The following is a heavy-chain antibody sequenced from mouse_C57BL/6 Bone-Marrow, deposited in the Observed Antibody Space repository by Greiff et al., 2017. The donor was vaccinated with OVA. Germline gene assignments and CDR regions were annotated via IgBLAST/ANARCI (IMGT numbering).Heavy chain of an antibody. CDR1: GISITTGNYR. CDR3: ARDRLAFSFDY. J-gene: IGHJ2*01. D-gene: IGHD2-14*01. CDR2: IYYSGTI. V-gene: IGHV3-5*01. Sequence: VQLKESGPGLVKPSQTVFLTCTVTGISITTGNYRWSWIRQFPGNNLEWIGYIYYSGTITYNPSLTSRTTITRDTPKNQFFLEMNSLTAEDTATYYCARDRLAFSFDYWGQGTTLTVSS.